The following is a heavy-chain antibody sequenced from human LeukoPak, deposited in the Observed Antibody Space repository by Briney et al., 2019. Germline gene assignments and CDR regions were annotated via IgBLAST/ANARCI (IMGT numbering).Heavy chain of an antibody. Sequence: ASVKVSCKASGYTFTSYDINWVRQATGQGLEWMGWMNPNSGNTGYAQKFQGRVTVTRNTSISTAYMELSSLRSEDTAVYYCARELWFGELFVSYYYGMDVWGQGTTVTVSS. J-gene: IGHJ6*02. V-gene: IGHV1-8*01. CDR1: GYTFTSYD. CDR2: MNPNSGNT. D-gene: IGHD3-10*01. CDR3: ARELWFGELFVSYYYGMDV.